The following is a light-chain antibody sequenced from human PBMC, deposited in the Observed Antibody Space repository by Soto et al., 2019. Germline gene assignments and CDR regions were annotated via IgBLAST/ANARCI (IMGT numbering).Light chain of an antibody. V-gene: IGKV3-20*01. Sequence: EIVLTQSPGTLSLSPGERATLSCRASQSISSNYVAWYQQKPGQAPRLLIYDAPTRATGIPNRYSGSGSGTDFTLTISRLEPEDFAVFYCQQYGDSPTFGQGTKVDIK. CDR3: QQYGDSPT. CDR2: DAP. CDR1: QSISSNY. J-gene: IGKJ1*01.